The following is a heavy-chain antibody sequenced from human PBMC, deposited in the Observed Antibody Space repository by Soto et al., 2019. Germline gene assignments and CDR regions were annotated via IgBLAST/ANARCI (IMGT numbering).Heavy chain of an antibody. Sequence: GGSLRLSCAASGFTFDDCVMHWVRQAPGKGLEWVSSISWNSGTLDYADSVRGRFTISRDNAKNSLFLQMNSLRAEDTALYYCVKQTMDYWGQGTLVTVSS. CDR3: VKQTMDY. CDR2: ISWNSGTL. CDR1: GFTFDDCV. J-gene: IGHJ4*02. V-gene: IGHV3-9*01. D-gene: IGHD3-10*01.